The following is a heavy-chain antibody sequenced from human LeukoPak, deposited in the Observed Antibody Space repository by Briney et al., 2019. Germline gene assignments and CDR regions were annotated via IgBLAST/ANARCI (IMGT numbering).Heavy chain of an antibody. V-gene: IGHV3-7*01. J-gene: IGHJ4*02. CDR2: IKYDGSDK. Sequence: GGSLRLSCAASGFTFSNYYMSWVRQAPGKGLEWVAHIKYDGSDKYYVDSVKGRFTISRDNAKNTLYLQMHGLRVEDTAVYYCTKDTTGPNDYWGQGTLVTVSS. D-gene: IGHD1-1*01. CDR3: TKDTTGPNDY. CDR1: GFTFSNYY.